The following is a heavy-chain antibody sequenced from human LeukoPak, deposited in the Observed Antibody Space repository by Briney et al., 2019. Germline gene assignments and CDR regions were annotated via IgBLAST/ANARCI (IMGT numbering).Heavy chain of an antibody. J-gene: IGHJ4*02. CDR2: IGNTET. V-gene: IGHV3-23*01. CDR3: AKDSIQFNRVFDCFDS. Sequence: GGSLRLSCTTSGFPFETNAMSWVRQAPGKGLEWVATIGNTETFYEASVTGRFTISRDNSKNTVSLQMNRLRVEDTAIYYCAKDSIQFNRVFDCFDSWGQGTLVTVSS. D-gene: IGHD2-21*01. CDR1: GFPFETNA.